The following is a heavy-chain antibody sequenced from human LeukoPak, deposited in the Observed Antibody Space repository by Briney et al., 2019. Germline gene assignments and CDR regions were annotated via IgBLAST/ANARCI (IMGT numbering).Heavy chain of an antibody. CDR2: INAGNGNT. CDR3: ARAIPMGEFDY. D-gene: IGHD3-16*01. CDR1: GYTFTSYA. V-gene: IGHV1-3*01. J-gene: IGHJ4*02. Sequence: ASVKVSCKASGYTFTSYAMHWVRQAPGQGLEWMGWINAGNGNTRYSQKFQGRVTITRDTSASTAYMELSSLRSEDTAVYYCARAIPMGEFDYWGQGTLVTVSS.